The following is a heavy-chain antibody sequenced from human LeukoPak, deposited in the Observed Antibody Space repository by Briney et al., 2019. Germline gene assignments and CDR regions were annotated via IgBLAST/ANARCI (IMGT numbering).Heavy chain of an antibody. J-gene: IGHJ6*03. V-gene: IGHV4-4*02. CDR3: ARMASCYGCSVWAHYYHMDV. CDR2: INHSGST. D-gene: IGHD2-2*01. Sequence: SETLSLTCAVSGGSISSSNWWSWVRQPPGKGLEWIGEINHSGSTNYNPSLKSRVTISVDTSKNQFSLKLSSVTAADTAVYYCARMASCYGCSVWAHYYHMDVWGKGTTVTISS. CDR1: GGSISSSNW.